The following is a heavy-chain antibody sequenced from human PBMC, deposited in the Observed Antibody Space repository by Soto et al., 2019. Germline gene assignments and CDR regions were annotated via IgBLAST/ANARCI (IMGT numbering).Heavy chain of an antibody. CDR3: ARYESVVVAAKGGYDAFDI. Sequence: GGSLRLSCAASGFTFSSYSMNWVRQAPGKGLEWVSYISSSSSTIYYADSVKGRFTISRDNAKNSLYLQMNSLRAEDTAVYYCARYESVVVAAKGGYDAFDIWGQGTMVTVSS. CDR1: GFTFSSYS. V-gene: IGHV3-48*01. J-gene: IGHJ3*02. CDR2: ISSSSSTI. D-gene: IGHD2-15*01.